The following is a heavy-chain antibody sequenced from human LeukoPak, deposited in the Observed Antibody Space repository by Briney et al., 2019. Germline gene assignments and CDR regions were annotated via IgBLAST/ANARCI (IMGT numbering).Heavy chain of an antibody. CDR1: GFTFNSYG. Sequence: QSGGSLRLSCAVSGFTFNSYGMNWVRQAPGKGLQWVSLISGSGGSTYYADSVKGRSTISRDNSKNTLYLQMNSLRAEDTAVYYCAYLRGWGQGTLVTVSS. J-gene: IGHJ4*02. CDR2: ISGSGGST. D-gene: IGHD3-10*01. V-gene: IGHV3-23*01. CDR3: AYLRG.